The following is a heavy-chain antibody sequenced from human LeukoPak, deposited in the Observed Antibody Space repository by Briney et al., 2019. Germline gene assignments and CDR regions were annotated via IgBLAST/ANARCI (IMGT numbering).Heavy chain of an antibody. V-gene: IGHV4-59*01. CDR2: IYYSGST. CDR1: GGSISSYS. Sequence: PSETLSLTCTVSGGSISSYSWSWIRQPPGKGLEWIGYIYYSGSTNYNPSLKSRVSISVDTAKNQFSLKLSSVTAADTAVYYCARTIYGSRVFDYWGQGTLLTVSS. J-gene: IGHJ4*02. D-gene: IGHD3-10*01. CDR3: ARTIYGSRVFDY.